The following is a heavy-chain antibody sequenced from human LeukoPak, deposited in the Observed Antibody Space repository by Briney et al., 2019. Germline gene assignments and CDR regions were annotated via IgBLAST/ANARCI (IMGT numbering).Heavy chain of an antibody. Sequence: SETLSRTCAVYGGSFSGYYWSWIRQPPGKGLEWIGEINHSGSTNYNPSLKSRVTISVDTSKNQFSLKLSSVTAADTAVYYCARVRGSYYYDSSGYYRFDYWGQGTLVTVSS. CDR3: ARVRGSYYYDSSGYYRFDY. J-gene: IGHJ4*02. CDR1: GGSFSGYY. CDR2: INHSGST. V-gene: IGHV4-34*01. D-gene: IGHD3-22*01.